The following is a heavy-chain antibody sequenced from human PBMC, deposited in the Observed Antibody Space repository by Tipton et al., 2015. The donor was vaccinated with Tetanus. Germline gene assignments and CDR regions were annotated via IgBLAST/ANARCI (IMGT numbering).Heavy chain of an antibody. CDR2: ITPIFGTT. CDR3: ARAPNRISWAYDY. Sequence: QVQLVQSGAEMKKPGSSVKVSCKASGGTFTNYALSWVRQAPGQGLEWVGGITPIFGTTNSAPKFQGRVTITADESTNTAYLELSSLRSDDSAVYYCARAPNRISWAYDYWVQGTQIIVSS. CDR1: GGTFTNYA. J-gene: IGHJ4*02. V-gene: IGHV1-69*01. D-gene: IGHD1-14*01.